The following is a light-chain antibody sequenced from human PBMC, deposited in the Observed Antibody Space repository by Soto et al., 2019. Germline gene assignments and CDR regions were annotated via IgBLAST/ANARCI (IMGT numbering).Light chain of an antibody. J-gene: IGKJ5*01. CDR2: GAS. Sequence: EIVMTQSPASLSGSRGERASLSCRARQSISTNLAWFQHKPGQAPRLLIYGASTRATGIPARFSGRAAGTEFTLTINSLESDDLAVYFCQQYNSWPPITFGRGTRLEIK. CDR3: QQYNSWPPIT. CDR1: QSISTN. V-gene: IGKV3-15*01.